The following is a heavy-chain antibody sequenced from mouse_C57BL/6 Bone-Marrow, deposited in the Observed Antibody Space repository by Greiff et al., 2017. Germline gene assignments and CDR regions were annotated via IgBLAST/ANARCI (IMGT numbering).Heavy chain of an antibody. V-gene: IGHV6-3*01. D-gene: IGHD6-1*01. Sequence: EVKLEESGGGLVQPGGSMKLSCVASGFTFSNYWMNWVRQSPEKGLEWVAQIRLKSDNYATHYAESVKGRFTISRDDSKSSVYMQMNNVRAEDTGIYYCTVGRGFDYWGQGTTLTVSS. CDR3: TVGRGFDY. CDR2: IRLKSDNYAT. CDR1: GFTFSNYW. J-gene: IGHJ2*01.